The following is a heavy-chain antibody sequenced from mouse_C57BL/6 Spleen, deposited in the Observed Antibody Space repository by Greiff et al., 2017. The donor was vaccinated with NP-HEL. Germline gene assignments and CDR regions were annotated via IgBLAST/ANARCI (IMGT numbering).Heavy chain of an antibody. V-gene: IGHV3-6*01. CDR1: GYSITSGYY. D-gene: IGHD2-5*01. CDR2: ISYDGSN. Sequence: EVKLQESGPGLVKPSQSLSLTCSVTGYSITSGYYWNWIRQFPGNKLEWMGYISYDGSNNYNPSLKNRISITRDTSKNQFFLKLNSVTTEDTATYYCARAPLYYSNPYYAMDYWGQRTSVTVSS. CDR3: ARAPLYYSNPYYAMDY. J-gene: IGHJ4*01.